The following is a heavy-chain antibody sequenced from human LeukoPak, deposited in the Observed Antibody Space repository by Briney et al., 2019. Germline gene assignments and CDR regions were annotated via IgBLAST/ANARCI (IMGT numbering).Heavy chain of an antibody. J-gene: IGHJ4*02. V-gene: IGHV1-2*02. D-gene: IGHD5-12*01. CDR1: GYTFTGYY. CDR2: INPNSGGT. CDR3: ARVRGGYDNFDY. Sequence: GASVKVSCKASGYTFTGYYMHWVRQAPGQGLEWMGWINPNSGGTNYAQNFQGRVTMTRDASISTAYMELSSLRSEDTAVYYCARVRGGYDNFDYWGQGTLVTVSS.